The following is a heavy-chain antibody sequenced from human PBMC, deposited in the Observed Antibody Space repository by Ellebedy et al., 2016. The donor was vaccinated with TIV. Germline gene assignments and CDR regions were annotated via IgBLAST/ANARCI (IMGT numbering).Heavy chain of an antibody. Sequence: SETLSLXXAVYGGSLSGYYWSWVRQPPGKGLEWIGEINHSGSTNHNPSLKSRVTISVGTSKNQFSLELRSVTAADTAVYFCARRPYCSTTTCYGLDYWGQGTLVTVSS. CDR1: GGSLSGYY. J-gene: IGHJ4*02. D-gene: IGHD2-2*01. CDR2: INHSGST. CDR3: ARRPYCSTTTCYGLDY. V-gene: IGHV4-34*01.